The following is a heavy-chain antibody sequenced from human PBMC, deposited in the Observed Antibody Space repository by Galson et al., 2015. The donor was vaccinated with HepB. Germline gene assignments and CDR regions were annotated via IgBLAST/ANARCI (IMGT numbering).Heavy chain of an antibody. V-gene: IGHV3-48*01. CDR2: ISSSSSGM. CDR3: ARESNFYMDV. J-gene: IGHJ6*03. CDR1: GFTFGTYS. Sequence: SLRLSCAASGFTFGTYSMYWVRQAPGEGLEWVSYISSSSSGMYYADSVKGRFTISRDNAKNSLYLQMNSLRAEGTAVYYCARESNFYMDVWGKGTTVTVSS.